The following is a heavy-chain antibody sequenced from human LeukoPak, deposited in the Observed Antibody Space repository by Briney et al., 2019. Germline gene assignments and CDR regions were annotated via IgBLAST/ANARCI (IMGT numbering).Heavy chain of an antibody. CDR1: GFTFSSYS. J-gene: IGHJ3*02. Sequence: GGSLRLSCAASGFTFSSYSMNWVRQAPGKGLEWVSSISSSSSYIYYADSVKGRFTISRDNAKNSLYLQMNSLRAEDTAVYYCAREDGVAARRAFDIWGQGTMVTVSS. CDR2: ISSSSSYI. CDR3: AREDGVAARRAFDI. V-gene: IGHV3-21*01. D-gene: IGHD6-6*01.